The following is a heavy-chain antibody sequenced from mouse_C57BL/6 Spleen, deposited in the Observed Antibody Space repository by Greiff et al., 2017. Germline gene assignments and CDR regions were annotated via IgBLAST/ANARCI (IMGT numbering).Heavy chain of an antibody. CDR1: GSTFTDYE. J-gene: IGHJ3*01. Sequence: VQLQESGAELVRPGASVTLSCKASGSTFTDYEMHWVKQTPVHGLEWIGAIDPETGGTTYNQKFKGQAILTADTSSSTDYMELRSLTSEDSADYDWKRREWDDYDEGCFAYWGQGTLVTVSA. D-gene: IGHD2-4*01. V-gene: IGHV1-15*01. CDR3: KRREWDDYDEGCFAY. CDR2: IDPETGGT.